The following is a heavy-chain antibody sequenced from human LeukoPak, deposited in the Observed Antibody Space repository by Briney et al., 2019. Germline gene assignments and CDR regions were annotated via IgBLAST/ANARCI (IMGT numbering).Heavy chain of an antibody. Sequence: SETLSLTCAVYGGSFSGYYWSWIRQPPGKGLEWIGEINHSGSTNCNPSLKSRVTISVDTSKNQFSLKLSSVTAADTAVYYCARGRGWAVVTAIQYYFDYWGQGTLVTVSS. D-gene: IGHD2-21*02. V-gene: IGHV4-34*01. J-gene: IGHJ4*02. CDR3: ARGRGWAVVTAIQYYFDY. CDR1: GGSFSGYY. CDR2: INHSGST.